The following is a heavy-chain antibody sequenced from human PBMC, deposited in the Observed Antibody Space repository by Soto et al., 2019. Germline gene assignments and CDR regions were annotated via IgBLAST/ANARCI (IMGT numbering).Heavy chain of an antibody. CDR2: IYYSGST. Sequence: QVQLQESGPGLVKPSQTLSLTCTVSGGSISSGGYYWSWIRQHPGKGLEWIGYIYYSGSTYYNPSLKSRVTISVDTSKNQFSLKLSSVTAADTAVYYCARTRGTLRYFDGWFDPWGQGTLVTVSS. V-gene: IGHV4-31*03. J-gene: IGHJ5*02. CDR3: ARTRGTLRYFDGWFDP. D-gene: IGHD3-9*01. CDR1: GGSISSGGYY.